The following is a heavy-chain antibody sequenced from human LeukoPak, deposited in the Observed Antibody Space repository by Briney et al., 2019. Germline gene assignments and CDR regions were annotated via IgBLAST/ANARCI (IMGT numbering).Heavy chain of an antibody. V-gene: IGHV1-8*01. J-gene: IGHJ3*02. Sequence: GASVKVCCKASGYTFTSYDINWVRQATGQGVEWMGWMNPNSGNTGYAQKFLGRVTMTRNTSISTAYMELSSLRSEDTAVYYCARGLVVRGGNDAFDIWGQGTMVTVSS. CDR2: MNPNSGNT. CDR3: ARGLVVRGGNDAFDI. CDR1: GYTFTSYD. D-gene: IGHD3-10*01.